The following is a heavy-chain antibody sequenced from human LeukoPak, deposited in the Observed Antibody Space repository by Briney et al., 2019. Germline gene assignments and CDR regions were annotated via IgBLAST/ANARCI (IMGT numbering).Heavy chain of an antibody. CDR3: AKAGTLFGYPNQYDAFDI. CDR2: ISSSGSTI. J-gene: IGHJ3*02. V-gene: IGHV3-11*01. D-gene: IGHD1-14*01. CDR1: GFTFSDYY. Sequence: PGGSLRLSCAASGFTFSDYYMSWIRQAPGKGLEWVSYISSSGSTIYYADSVKGRFTISRDNAKNSLYLQMNSLRAEDTALYYCAKAGTLFGYPNQYDAFDIWGQGTMVTVSS.